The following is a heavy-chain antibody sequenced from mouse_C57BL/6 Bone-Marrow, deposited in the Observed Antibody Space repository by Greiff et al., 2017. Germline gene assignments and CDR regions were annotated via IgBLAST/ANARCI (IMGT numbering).Heavy chain of an antibody. V-gene: IGHV8-8*01. CDR2: IWWDDDK. CDR3: ARIYYYGSSYLLWAMDY. CDR1: GFSLSTFGMG. J-gene: IGHJ4*01. D-gene: IGHD1-1*01. Sequence: QVTLKECGPGILQPSQTLSLTCSFSGFSLSTFGMGVGWIRQPSGKGLEWLAHIWWDDDKYYNPALKSRLTISTDTSKNQVFLKIANVDTADTATYYCARIYYYGSSYLLWAMDYWGQGTSVTVSS.